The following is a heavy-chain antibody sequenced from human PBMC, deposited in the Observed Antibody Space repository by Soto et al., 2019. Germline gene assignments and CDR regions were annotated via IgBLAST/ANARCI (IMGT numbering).Heavy chain of an antibody. Sequence: PSQTLSLTCALPGDSVSSNSAAWNWIRQSPSRGLEWLGRTYYRSKWYNDYAVSVKSRITINPDTSKNQFSLKLSSVTAADTAVYYCARAPRLNWGYVGGFDPWGQGTLVTVSS. J-gene: IGHJ5*02. CDR2: TYYRSKWYN. CDR3: ARAPRLNWGYVGGFDP. V-gene: IGHV6-1*01. CDR1: GDSVSSNSAA. D-gene: IGHD7-27*01.